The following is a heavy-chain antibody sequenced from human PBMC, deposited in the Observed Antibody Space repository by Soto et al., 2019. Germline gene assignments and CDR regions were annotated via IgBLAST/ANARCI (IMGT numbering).Heavy chain of an antibody. CDR1: GFTFSSYA. CDR3: AKDGRYCISTSCYGY. J-gene: IGHJ4*02. V-gene: IGHV3-23*01. CDR2: ISGSGGST. Sequence: EVQLLESGGGLVQPGGSLRLSCAASGFTFSSYAMSWVRQAQGKGLEWVSAISGSGGSTYYADSVKGRVTISRDNSKNTLYLQMNSLRAEDTAVYYCAKDGRYCISTSCYGYWGQGTLVTVSS. D-gene: IGHD2-2*01.